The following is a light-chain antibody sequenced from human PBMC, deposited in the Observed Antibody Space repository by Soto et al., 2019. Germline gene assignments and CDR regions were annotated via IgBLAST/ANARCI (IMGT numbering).Light chain of an antibody. CDR3: QQSYSTLIT. J-gene: IGKJ5*01. CDR2: RAS. V-gene: IGKV1-5*03. Sequence: DIQMTQSPSTLSGSAGERVTITCRASQSVSSRLAWYQQKPGKAPRLLIYRASTLKSGVPARFSGSGSGTEFTLTISSLQPDDFAAYYCQQSYSTLITFGQGTRLEIK. CDR1: QSVSSR.